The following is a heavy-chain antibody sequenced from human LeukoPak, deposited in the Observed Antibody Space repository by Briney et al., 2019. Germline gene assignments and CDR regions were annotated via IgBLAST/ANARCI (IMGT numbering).Heavy chain of an antibody. D-gene: IGHD3-10*01. CDR2: IFYSGST. CDR3: ARGRDSGTLGFDP. J-gene: IGHJ5*02. CDR1: GGSTRSYF. Sequence: SETLPLTCTVSGGSTRSYFWSWIRQPPGKGLESIGYIFYSGSTNSNPSLKSRVSISVDTSKNQFSLKLSSVTAADTAVYYCARGRDSGTLGFDPWGQGTLVTVSS. V-gene: IGHV4-59*01.